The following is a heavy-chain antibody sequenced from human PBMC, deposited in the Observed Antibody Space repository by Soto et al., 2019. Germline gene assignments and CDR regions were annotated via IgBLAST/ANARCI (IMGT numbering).Heavy chain of an antibody. CDR3: ARDPPRRYNSGQGLDY. CDR2: ISTYYDDT. V-gene: IGHV1-18*04. J-gene: IGHJ4*02. Sequence: QVQLVQSGAEVKKPGASVKVSCKASGYTFTSYGISWVRQAPGQGLEWMGWISTYYDDTNYAQNLRGRVTMTTDTSTSTAYMELRSLRSDDTAVYYCARDPPRRYNSGQGLDYWGQGTLVTVSS. D-gene: IGHD5-18*01. CDR1: GYTFTSYG.